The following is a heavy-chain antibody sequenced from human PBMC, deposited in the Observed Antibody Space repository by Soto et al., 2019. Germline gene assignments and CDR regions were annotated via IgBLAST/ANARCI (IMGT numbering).Heavy chain of an antibody. D-gene: IGHD6-13*01. CDR3: ARAPSSSSWYYYYYYMDV. CDR2: IWYDGSNK. CDR1: GFTFSSYG. Sequence: GGSLRLSCAASGFTFSSYGMHWVRQAPGKGLEWVAVIWYDGSNKYYADSVKGRFTISRDNSKNTLYLQMNSLRAEDTAVYYCARAPSSSSWYYYYYYMDVWGKGTTVTVSS. J-gene: IGHJ6*03. V-gene: IGHV3-33*01.